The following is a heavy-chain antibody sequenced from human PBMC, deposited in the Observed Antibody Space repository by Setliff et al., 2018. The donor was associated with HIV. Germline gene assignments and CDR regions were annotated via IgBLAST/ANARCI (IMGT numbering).Heavy chain of an antibody. J-gene: IGHJ3*02. CDR3: TRSYYDYVCGTLDAFDI. D-gene: IGHD3-16*01. Sequence: LRLSCIASGFTFGDYPMSWVRQAPGKGLEWVGFIRGKGYGGTTEYAASVKGRFTITRDDSKSIVYLQMNSLKTEDKALYYCTRSYYDYVCGTLDAFDIWGQGTMVTVSS. CDR1: GFTFGDYP. CDR2: IRGKGYGGTT. V-gene: IGHV3-49*04.